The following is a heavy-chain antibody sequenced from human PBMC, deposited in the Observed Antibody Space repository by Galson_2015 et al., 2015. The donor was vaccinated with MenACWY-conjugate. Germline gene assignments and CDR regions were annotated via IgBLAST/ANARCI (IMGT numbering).Heavy chain of an antibody. Sequence: SLRLSCAVSGFTFRNYWMTWVRQAPGKGLEWVATIKKDGSEKYYVDSVKGRFTISIDNIKNSMFLEMNSLRAEDTAVYYCARGHYGMDVWGQGTTVTASS. V-gene: IGHV3-7*03. CDR1: GFTFRNYW. CDR3: ARGHYGMDV. J-gene: IGHJ6*02. CDR2: IKKDGSEK.